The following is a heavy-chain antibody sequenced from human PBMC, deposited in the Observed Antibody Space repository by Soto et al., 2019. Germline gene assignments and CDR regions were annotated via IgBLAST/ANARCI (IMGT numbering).Heavy chain of an antibody. Sequence: ASVKVSCKASGGTFSSYTISWVRQAPGQGLEWMGRIIPILGIANYAQKFQGRVTITADKSTSTAYMELSSLRSEDTAVYYCARVVTMVRGVITPYYYYGMDVWGQGTTVTVSS. J-gene: IGHJ6*02. D-gene: IGHD3-10*01. V-gene: IGHV1-69*02. CDR2: IIPILGIA. CDR3: ARVVTMVRGVITPYYYYGMDV. CDR1: GGTFSSYT.